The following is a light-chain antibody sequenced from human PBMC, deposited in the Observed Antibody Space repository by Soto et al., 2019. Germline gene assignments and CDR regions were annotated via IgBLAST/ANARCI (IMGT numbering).Light chain of an antibody. CDR2: KAS. CDR1: QSISSW. J-gene: IGKJ1*01. Sequence: DIQMTQSPSTLSASVGDRVTITCRASQSISSWLAWYQQKPGKAPNLLIYKASSLESGVPSRFSGSGSGTEFTLTISSLQPDDFATYYCQQYNSYPETFGRGTKVEIK. CDR3: QQYNSYPET. V-gene: IGKV1-5*03.